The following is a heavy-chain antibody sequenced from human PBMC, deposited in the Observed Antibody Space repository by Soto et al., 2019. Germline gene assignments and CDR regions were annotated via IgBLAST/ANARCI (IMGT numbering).Heavy chain of an antibody. V-gene: IGHV4-30-4*01. J-gene: IGHJ4*02. CDR3: ATESGSTYGYFDH. CDR1: GGSVTSDEDY. Sequence: SETLSLTCTVSGGSVTSDEDYWTWIRQSPGKGLEWIGYISNSGSTGYNPSLKTRLSMSVDRSKNQFTLRPTSVTAADTAVYFCATESGSTYGYFDHWGQGTQVTVSS. CDR2: ISNSGST. D-gene: IGHD5-18*01.